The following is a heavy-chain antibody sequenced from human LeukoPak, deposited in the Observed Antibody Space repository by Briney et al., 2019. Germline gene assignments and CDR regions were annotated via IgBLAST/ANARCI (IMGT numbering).Heavy chain of an antibody. J-gene: IGHJ4*02. D-gene: IGHD5-12*01. Sequence: AGGSLRLSCAASRFTFSTYAMHWVRQAPGKGLEWVAFMRYDGNFEDYVDSVKGRFTISRDNSKKTLYLQMKSLRPEDTAVYYCAKRGDTGYDFSFDSWGQGTLVIVSS. CDR1: RFTFSTYA. CDR3: AKRGDTGYDFSFDS. CDR2: MRYDGNFE. V-gene: IGHV3-30*02.